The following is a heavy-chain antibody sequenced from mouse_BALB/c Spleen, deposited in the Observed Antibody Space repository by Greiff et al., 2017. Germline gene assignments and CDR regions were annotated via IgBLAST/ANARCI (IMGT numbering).Heavy chain of an antibody. J-gene: IGHJ3*01. CDR2: IRLKSDNYAT. V-gene: IGHV6-6*02. Sequence: EVKLVESGGGLVQPGGSMKLSCVASGFTFSSYWMSWVRQSPEKGLEWVAEIRLKSDNYATHYAESVKGKFTISRDDSKSRLYLQMNSLRAEDTGIYYCTLDSAYWGEGTLVTVSA. CDR3: TLDSAY. CDR1: GFTFSSYW.